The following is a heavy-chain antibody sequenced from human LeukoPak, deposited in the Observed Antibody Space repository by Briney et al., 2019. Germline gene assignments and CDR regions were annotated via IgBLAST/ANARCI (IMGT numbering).Heavy chain of an antibody. V-gene: IGHV4-59*01. CDR1: GGSISSYY. J-gene: IGHJ4*02. Sequence: SETLSLTCTVSGGSISSYYWSWIRQPPGKGLEWIGYIYYSGSTNYNPSLKSRVTISVDTSKNQFSLKLSSVTAADTAVYYCAREGVLRGVIDYWGQGTLVTVSS. CDR2: IYYSGST. D-gene: IGHD3-10*01. CDR3: AREGVLRGVIDY.